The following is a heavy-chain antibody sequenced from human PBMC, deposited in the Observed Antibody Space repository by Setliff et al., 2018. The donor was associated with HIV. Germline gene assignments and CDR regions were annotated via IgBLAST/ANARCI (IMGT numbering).Heavy chain of an antibody. CDR3: ARARYGTSFDP. CDR1: GGSFSGYY. CDR2: VYYNGGT. Sequence: SETLSLTCAVYGGSFSGYYWSWIRQPPGKGLEWIGYVYYNGGTQYNPSLKSRVTISADTSKNQFSLKLNSVTAADTAVYFCARARYGTSFDPWGQGTLVTVSS. V-gene: IGHV4-34*11. J-gene: IGHJ5*02. D-gene: IGHD3-9*01.